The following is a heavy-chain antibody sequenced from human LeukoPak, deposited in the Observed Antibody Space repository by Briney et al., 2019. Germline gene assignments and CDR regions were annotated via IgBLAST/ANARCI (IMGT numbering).Heavy chain of an antibody. CDR3: ARGHPLFEY. V-gene: IGHV3-7*01. CDR2: VKQVGSEK. J-gene: IGHJ4*02. CDR1: GFSFSSYW. Sequence: GGSLRLSCAASGFSFSSYWMSWVRQAPGKGLEWVASVKQVGSEKYYVDSVKGRFTISRDDAKNSLYLQMNSLRAEDTAAYFCARGHPLFEYWGQGTLVTVSP.